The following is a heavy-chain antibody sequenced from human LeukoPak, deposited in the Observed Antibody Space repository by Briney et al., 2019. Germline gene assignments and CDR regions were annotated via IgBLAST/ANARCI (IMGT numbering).Heavy chain of an antibody. D-gene: IGHD6-13*01. Sequence: PGRSLRLSCAASGFTFSSYAMHWVRQVPGKGLEWVAVISYDGSNKYYADSVKGRFTISRDNSKNTLYLQMNSLRAEDTAVYYCARDFVAAGTGDFDYWGQGTLVTVSS. CDR3: ARDFVAAGTGDFDY. J-gene: IGHJ4*02. CDR2: ISYDGSNK. CDR1: GFTFSSYA. V-gene: IGHV3-30*04.